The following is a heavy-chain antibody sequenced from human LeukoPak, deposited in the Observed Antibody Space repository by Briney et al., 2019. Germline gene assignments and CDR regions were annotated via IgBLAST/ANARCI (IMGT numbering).Heavy chain of an antibody. Sequence: SVKVSCKASGGTFSSYAISWVRQAPGQGLEWMGGIIPIFGTANYAQKFQGRVTITADESTSTAYMELSSLRSEDTAVYYCAREAQGNWYFDLWGRGTLVTVSS. CDR1: GGTFSSYA. CDR2: IIPIFGTA. D-gene: IGHD3-10*01. CDR3: AREAQGNWYFDL. J-gene: IGHJ2*01. V-gene: IGHV1-69*13.